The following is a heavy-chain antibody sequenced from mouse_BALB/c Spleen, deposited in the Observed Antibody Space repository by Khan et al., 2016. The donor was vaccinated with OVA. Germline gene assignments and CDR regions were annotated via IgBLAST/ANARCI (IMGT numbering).Heavy chain of an antibody. J-gene: IGHJ3*01. CDR2: IFPNDGGT. Sequence: EVQLQESGPELVKPGASVRISCKTSGYTFTDFNLDWVKQSHGKSLEWIGYIFPNDGGTGYNQKFKTKATLTVDSSSSTAYMELRSLTSEDSAVYXCARSGYGSFAYWGQGTLVTVSA. V-gene: IGHV1S29*02. CDR1: GYTFTDFN. D-gene: IGHD1-2*01. CDR3: ARSGYGSFAY.